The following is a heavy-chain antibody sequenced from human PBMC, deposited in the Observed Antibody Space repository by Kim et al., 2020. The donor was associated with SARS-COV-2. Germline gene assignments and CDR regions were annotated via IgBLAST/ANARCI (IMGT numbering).Heavy chain of an antibody. D-gene: IGHD5-12*01. CDR1: GFTFSSYT. CDR2: ISSSSIYI. CDR3: AREGVEYSGYASIDY. J-gene: IGHJ4*02. Sequence: GGSLRLSCAASGFTFSSYTMHWVRQAPGKGLEWVAAISSSSIYIYYADSVKGRFTISRDNAKNSLYLQMNSLRAEDTAVYYCAREGVEYSGYASIDYWGQETLVTVSS. V-gene: IGHV3-21*01.